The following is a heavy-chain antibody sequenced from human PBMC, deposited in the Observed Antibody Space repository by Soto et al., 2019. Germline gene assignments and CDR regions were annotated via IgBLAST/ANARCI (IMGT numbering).Heavy chain of an antibody. Sequence: EVQLVESGGDLVQPGGSLRLSCAASGFSVSSKYMSWVRQAPGKGLEWVSLIQSGGTTYYAGSVKGRFTISRDYSENTLFLQMNSLRVEDTAVYFCTRDDVHFNGDRSYGVPMAVWGKGTTVTVSA. J-gene: IGHJ6*04. V-gene: IGHV3-66*01. CDR3: TRDDVHFNGDRSYGVPMAV. CDR1: GFSVSSKY. D-gene: IGHD2-8*01. CDR2: IQSGGTT.